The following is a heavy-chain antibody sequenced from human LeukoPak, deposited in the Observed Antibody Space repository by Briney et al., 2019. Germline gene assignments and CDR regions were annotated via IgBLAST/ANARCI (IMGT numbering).Heavy chain of an antibody. V-gene: IGHV4-34*01. CDR3: ARERRYCSSTSCYYYYGMDV. CDR2: INHSGST. J-gene: IGHJ6*02. D-gene: IGHD2-2*01. Sequence: PSETLSLTCAVYGGSSSGYYWSWIRQPPGKGLEWIGEINHSGSTNYNPSLKSRVTISVDTSKNQFSLKLSSVTAADTAVYYCARERRYCSSTSCYYYYGMDVWGQGTTVTVSS. CDR1: GGSSSGYY.